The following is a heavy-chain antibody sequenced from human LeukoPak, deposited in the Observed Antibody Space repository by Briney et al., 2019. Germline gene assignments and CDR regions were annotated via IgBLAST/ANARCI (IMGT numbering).Heavy chain of an antibody. Sequence: QPGGSLRLSCEGSGFTFSSHWMAWVRQAPGKGLEWVANIKQDGREMYSVDSVKGRFTISRDNAKNSLYLQMNSLRPEDTAVYYCARENSYELPYTFDYWGQRTLVTVSS. CDR3: ARENSYELPYTFDY. V-gene: IGHV3-7*01. D-gene: IGHD2-2*01. J-gene: IGHJ4*02. CDR2: IKQDGREM. CDR1: GFTFSSHW.